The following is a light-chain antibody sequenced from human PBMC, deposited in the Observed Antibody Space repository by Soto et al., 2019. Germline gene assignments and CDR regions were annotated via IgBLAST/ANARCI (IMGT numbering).Light chain of an antibody. J-gene: IGKJ3*01. CDR1: ESVSSY. Sequence: EIVLTQSPATLSLSPGERATLSCRASESVSSYLAWFQQKPGQAPRLLIYDASNRATGIPARFSCSGSGTDFTLNISRLEPEAFSVYYCQQRYNWPFTFGPGTKLDI. V-gene: IGKV3-11*01. CDR3: QQRYNWPFT. CDR2: DAS.